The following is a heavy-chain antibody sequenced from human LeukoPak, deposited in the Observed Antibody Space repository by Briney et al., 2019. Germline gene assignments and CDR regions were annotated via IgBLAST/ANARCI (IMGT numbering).Heavy chain of an antibody. D-gene: IGHD3-16*01. CDR2: IWYDGSNK. J-gene: IGHJ4*02. CDR3: ATGRWGVDY. Sequence: GGPLRLSCAASGFTFSSYGMHWVRQAPGKGLEWVAVIWYDGSNKYYADSVKGRFTISRDNSKNTLYLQMNSLRAEDTAVYFCATGRWGVDYWGQGTLVTVSS. V-gene: IGHV3-33*01. CDR1: GFTFSSYG.